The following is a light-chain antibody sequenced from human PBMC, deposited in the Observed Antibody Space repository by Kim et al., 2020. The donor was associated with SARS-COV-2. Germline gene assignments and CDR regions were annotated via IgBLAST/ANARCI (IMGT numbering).Light chain of an antibody. J-gene: IGKJ2*01. Sequence: SPAVGDTVTITCRASQGIANHLAWFQQQPGKAPKSLFYAASTLQSGVPSKFRGSGSGTDFTLTISSLQPEDFATYYCQQYDSYPYTFGQGTSWRS. CDR2: AAS. CDR3: QQYDSYPYT. CDR1: QGIANH. V-gene: IGKV1-16*02.